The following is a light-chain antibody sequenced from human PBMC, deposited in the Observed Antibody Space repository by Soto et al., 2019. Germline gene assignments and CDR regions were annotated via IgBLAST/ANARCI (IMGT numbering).Light chain of an antibody. J-gene: IGLJ2*01. Sequence: QAVVTQEPSLTVSPGGTVTLTCGSSTGAVTSGHYPYWFQQKPGQAPRTLIYDTSNKHSWTPARFSGSLLGGKAALTLSGAQPEEGAEYNCFLPNSGARLVFGGGPNPTVL. CDR1: TGAVTSGHY. CDR2: DTS. CDR3: FLPNSGARLV. V-gene: IGLV7-46*01.